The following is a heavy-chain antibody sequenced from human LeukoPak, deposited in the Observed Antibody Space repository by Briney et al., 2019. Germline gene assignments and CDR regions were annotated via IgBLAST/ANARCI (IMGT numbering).Heavy chain of an antibody. CDR2: IIPIFGTA. D-gene: IGHD1-7*01. CDR1: GGTFSSYA. Sequence: GASVKVSCKASGGTFSSYAISWVRQAPGRGLEWMGGIIPIFGTANYAQNFQGRVTITADESTSTAYMELSSLRSEDTAVYYCASGRQTTGWFDPWGQGTLVTVSS. CDR3: ASGRQTTGWFDP. J-gene: IGHJ5*02. V-gene: IGHV1-69*01.